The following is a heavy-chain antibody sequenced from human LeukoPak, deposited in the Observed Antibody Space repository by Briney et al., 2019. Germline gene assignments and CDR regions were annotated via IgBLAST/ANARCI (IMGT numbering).Heavy chain of an antibody. D-gene: IGHD3-22*01. V-gene: IGHV4-30-4*08. J-gene: IGHJ3*02. CDR1: GGSISSGEYY. CDR2: IYYSGST. CDR3: AREGGYYESRPRDFDI. Sequence: SETLSLTCTVSGGSISSGEYYWSWIRQPPGKGLEWIGYIYYSGSTYYNPSSKSRVTISVDTSKNQFSLKLSSVTAADTAVYYCAREGGYYESRPRDFDIWGQGTMVTVSS.